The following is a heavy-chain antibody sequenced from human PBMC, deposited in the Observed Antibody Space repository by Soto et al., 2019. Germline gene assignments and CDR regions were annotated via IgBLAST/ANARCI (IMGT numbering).Heavy chain of an antibody. J-gene: IGHJ5*02. CDR1: GGSISSSSYY. CDR2: IYYSGST. D-gene: IGHD6-13*01. Sequence: QLQLQESGPGLVKPSETLSLTCTVSGGSISSSSYYWGWIRQPPGKGLEWIGSIYYSGSTYYNPSFKGRVTISVDTSKNQFSLNLSAVTAADTAVYYCARRGAAAGTSYWFDPWGQGTLVTVSS. V-gene: IGHV4-39*01. CDR3: ARRGAAAGTSYWFDP.